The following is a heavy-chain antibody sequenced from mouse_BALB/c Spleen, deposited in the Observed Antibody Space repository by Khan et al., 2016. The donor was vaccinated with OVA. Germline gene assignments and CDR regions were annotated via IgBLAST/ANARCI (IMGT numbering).Heavy chain of an antibody. CDR1: GFNIKDTY. V-gene: IGHV14-3*02. J-gene: IGHJ4*01. D-gene: IGHD2-4*01. CDR3: APIYYDPYYAMDY. Sequence: MQLKQSGAELVKPGASVKLSCTASGFNIKDTYMHWVKQRPEQGLEWIGRIDPANGNTKYDPKFQGKATITADTSSNTAYLQLSSLTSEDTAVDYCAPIYYDPYYAMDYWGQGTSVTVSS. CDR2: IDPANGNT.